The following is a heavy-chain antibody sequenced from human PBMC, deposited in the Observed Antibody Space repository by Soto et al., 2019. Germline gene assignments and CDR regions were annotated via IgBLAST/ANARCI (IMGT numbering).Heavy chain of an antibody. CDR1: GYSFAGYW. Sequence: GESLKISCKGSGYSFAGYWITWVRQKPGKGLEWMGRIDPSDSQTYYSPSFRGHVTISATKSITTVFLQWSSLRASDTAMYYCARQIYDSDTGPNFEYYFDSWGQGTPVTVSS. J-gene: IGHJ4*02. V-gene: IGHV5-10-1*01. CDR3: ARQIYDSDTGPNFEYYFDS. CDR2: IDPSDSQT. D-gene: IGHD3-22*01.